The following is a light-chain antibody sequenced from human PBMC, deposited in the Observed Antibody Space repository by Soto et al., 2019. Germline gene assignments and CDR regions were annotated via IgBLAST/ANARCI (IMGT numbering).Light chain of an antibody. V-gene: IGKV1-27*01. J-gene: IGKJ4*01. Sequence: DSQMTQSPSSLSASVGDRVTITCRASQGISTYLAWYQQIPGKVPKRLVSAASTLKSGVPSLFSGSGSGTDCTLTISSLQPEDVATYYCQKYTNVPAFGGGTKVEIK. CDR1: QGISTY. CDR2: AAS. CDR3: QKYTNVPA.